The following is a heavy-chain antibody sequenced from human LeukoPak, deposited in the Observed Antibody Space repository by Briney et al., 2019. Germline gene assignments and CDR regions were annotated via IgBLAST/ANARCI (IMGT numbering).Heavy chain of an antibody. V-gene: IGHV3-11*04. CDR1: GFTFSDYY. CDR2: ISIISSTI. CDR3: ARTHERDLDY. Sequence: NPGGSLRLSCAASGFTFSDYYMSWIRQAPGKGLEWVSYISIISSTIYYADSVKGRFTISRDDAKNSVYLQMNSLRAEDTAVYYCARTHERDLDYWGQGTLVTVSS. J-gene: IGHJ4*02.